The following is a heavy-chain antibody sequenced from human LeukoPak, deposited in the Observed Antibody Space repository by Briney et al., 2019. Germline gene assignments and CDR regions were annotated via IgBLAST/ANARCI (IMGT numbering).Heavy chain of an antibody. CDR1: GYTFTSYY. D-gene: IGHD2-2*01. CDR3: ARDRQEYQLLSDYYGMDV. Sequence: ASVTVSCKASGYTFTSYYMHWVQQAPGQGLEWMGIINPSGGSTRYAQKFQGRVTMTRDTSTSTVYMELSSLRSEDTAVYYCARDRQEYQLLSDYYGMDVWGKGTTVTVSS. J-gene: IGHJ6*04. CDR2: INPSGGST. V-gene: IGHV1-46*01.